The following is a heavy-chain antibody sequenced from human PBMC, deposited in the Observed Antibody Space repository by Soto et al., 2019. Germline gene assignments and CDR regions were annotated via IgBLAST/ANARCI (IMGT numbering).Heavy chain of an antibody. D-gene: IGHD3-3*01. CDR2: ISGSGGST. Sequence: LRLSCAASGFTFNSYAMSRVRQAPGKGLKWVSAISGSGGSTYYADSVKGRFTISRDNSKNTLYLQMNSLRAEDTAVYYCAKNNDFWSGSVDVWGQGTTVTVSS. CDR3: AKNNDFWSGSVDV. V-gene: IGHV3-23*01. CDR1: GFTFNSYA. J-gene: IGHJ6*02.